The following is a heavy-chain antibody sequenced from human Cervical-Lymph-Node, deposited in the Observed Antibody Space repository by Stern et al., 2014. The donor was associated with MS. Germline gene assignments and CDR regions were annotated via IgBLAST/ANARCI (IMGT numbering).Heavy chain of an antibody. Sequence: MQLVESGAEVKKPGSSVKVSCKASGGTFSSYAISWVRQAPGQGLEWMGGIIPIFGTANYAQKFQGRVTITADKSTSTAYMELSSLRSEDTAVYYCAGNKPHSGYYYYYGMDVWGQGTTVTVSS. CDR2: IIPIFGTA. V-gene: IGHV1-69*06. J-gene: IGHJ6*02. D-gene: IGHD4-23*01. CDR1: GGTFSSYA. CDR3: AGNKPHSGYYYYYGMDV.